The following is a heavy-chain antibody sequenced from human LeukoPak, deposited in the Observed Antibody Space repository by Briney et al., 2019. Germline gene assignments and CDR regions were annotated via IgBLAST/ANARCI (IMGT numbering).Heavy chain of an antibody. CDR1: GYTFTSYD. CDR2: MNPNSGNT. Sequence: ASVKVSCKASGYTFTSYDINWVRQATGQGLEWMGWMNPNSGNTGYAQKFQGRVSMTRNTSISTAYMELSRLRSDDTAVYYCASRGYCSSTSCYTYPESRGDWDYWGQGTLVTVSS. V-gene: IGHV1-8*01. J-gene: IGHJ4*02. CDR3: ASRGYCSSTSCYTYPESRGDWDY. D-gene: IGHD2-2*02.